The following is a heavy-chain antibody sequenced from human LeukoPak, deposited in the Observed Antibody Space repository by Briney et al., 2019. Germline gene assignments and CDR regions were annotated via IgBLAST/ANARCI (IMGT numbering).Heavy chain of an antibody. V-gene: IGHV3-30-3*01. J-gene: IGHJ4*02. CDR2: ISFDGSNT. Sequence: PGRSLRLSCAASGFTFSTYTMHWVRQAPGKGLEWVAFISFDGSNTYYADSVKGRFTISRDNSKNTLYLQMNSPRGEDTAVYYCARGDYGGTTAPDYWGQGTLVTVSS. CDR1: GFTFSTYT. D-gene: IGHD4-23*01. CDR3: ARGDYGGTTAPDY.